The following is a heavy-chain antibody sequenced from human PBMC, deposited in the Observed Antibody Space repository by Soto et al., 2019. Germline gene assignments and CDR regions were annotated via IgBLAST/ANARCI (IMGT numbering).Heavy chain of an antibody. J-gene: IGHJ3*02. V-gene: IGHV4-59*12. CDR1: GDSISNYY. CDR2: LYYSGGT. Sequence: SETLSLTCTVSGDSISNYYWSWFRQSPGRGLEWIGYLYYSGGTNYNPSLNGRVTILVDTSKNQFSLKLTSLTAADTAVYYCARVNYYDSTYAFDIWGHGTMVT. CDR3: ARVNYYDSTYAFDI. D-gene: IGHD3-22*01.